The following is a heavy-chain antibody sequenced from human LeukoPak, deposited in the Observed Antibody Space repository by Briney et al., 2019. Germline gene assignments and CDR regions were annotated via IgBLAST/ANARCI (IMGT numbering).Heavy chain of an antibody. V-gene: IGHV3-23*01. CDR1: GFTFSKYA. D-gene: IGHD2-8*01. J-gene: IGHJ4*02. CDR2: ISGSGATS. Sequence: GGSLRLSCAASGFTFSKYAMNWVHQLPGKGLEWVSVISGSGATSSYADSVQGRFTISRDNSKNTVYLQMNSLRPEDTAVYYCAKDRIVLTVYAFDSWGQGSLVTVSS. CDR3: AKDRIVLTVYAFDS.